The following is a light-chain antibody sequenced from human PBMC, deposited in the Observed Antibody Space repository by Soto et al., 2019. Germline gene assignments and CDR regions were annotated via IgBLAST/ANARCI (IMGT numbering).Light chain of an antibody. V-gene: IGKV3-15*01. J-gene: IGKJ1*01. CDR1: QSVSSK. CDR3: QHYNDWPPTWT. Sequence: EIVMTQSAATLSVSPGERATLSCRASQSVSSKLAWYQQKPGQAPRVLIYGASTRATGIPARLSGSGSGTEFTLTISSLQSEDFAVYYCQHYNDWPPTWTFGQGTRVEIK. CDR2: GAS.